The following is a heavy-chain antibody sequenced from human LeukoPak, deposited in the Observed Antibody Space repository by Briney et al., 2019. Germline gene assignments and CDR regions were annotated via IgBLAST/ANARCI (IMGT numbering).Heavy chain of an antibody. Sequence: GGSLKLSCAASGFTFSGSAMHWVRQAPGKGLVWVSRINSDGSSTSYADPVKGRFTISRDNAKNTLYLQMNSLRAEDTAVYYCARELTPPYGMDVWGQGTTVTVSS. CDR3: ARELTPPYGMDV. CDR2: INSDGSST. J-gene: IGHJ6*02. CDR1: GFTFSGSA. V-gene: IGHV3-74*01.